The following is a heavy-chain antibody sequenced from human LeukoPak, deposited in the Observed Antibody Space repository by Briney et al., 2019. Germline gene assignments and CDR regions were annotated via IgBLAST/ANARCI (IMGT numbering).Heavy chain of an antibody. Sequence: SETLSLTCTVSGDSVTTYYWRWIWQPPGKGPEWIGYKFDGGRDIYYPSLKGRVTMSVDTSKNQFSLNLSSVTAADTAVYYCARGRGSSWYYFDYWGQGTLVTVSS. CDR3: ARGRGSSWYYFDY. CDR1: GDSVTTYY. D-gene: IGHD6-13*01. CDR2: KFDGGRD. J-gene: IGHJ4*02. V-gene: IGHV4-59*02.